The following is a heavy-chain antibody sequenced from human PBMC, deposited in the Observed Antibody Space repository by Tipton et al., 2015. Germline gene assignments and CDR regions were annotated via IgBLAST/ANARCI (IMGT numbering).Heavy chain of an antibody. J-gene: IGHJ6*02. D-gene: IGHD6-6*01. CDR1: GGSIRTYY. CDR2: IYHSGRT. CDR3: ARDLGQQLVGPYYFHYAMDV. V-gene: IGHV4-59*01. Sequence: LRLSCTVSGGSIRTYYWVWVRQPPGRGLESLGYIYHSGRTNYNPSLRSRLTMSVDTSKDQFSLKLSSVTAADTAVYYCARDLGQQLVGPYYFHYAMDVWGQGTSVTVSS.